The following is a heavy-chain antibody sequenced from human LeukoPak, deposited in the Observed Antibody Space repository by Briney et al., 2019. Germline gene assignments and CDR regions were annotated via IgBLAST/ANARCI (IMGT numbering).Heavy chain of an antibody. V-gene: IGHV4-59*12. CDR2: IYYSGST. Sequence: SETLSLTCTVSGGSISSYYWSWIRQPPGKGLEWIGYIYYSGSTNYNSSFKSRVTISIDTSKNQFSLKLSSVTAADTAVYYCARDPYYYDSRGGWYFDYWGQGTLVTVSS. CDR1: GGSISSYY. CDR3: ARDPYYYDSRGGWYFDY. D-gene: IGHD3-22*01. J-gene: IGHJ4*02.